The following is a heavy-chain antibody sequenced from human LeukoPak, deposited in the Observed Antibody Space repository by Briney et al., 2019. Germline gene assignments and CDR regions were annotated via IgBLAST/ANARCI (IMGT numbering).Heavy chain of an antibody. V-gene: IGHV3-33*01. Sequence: PGRSPRLSCAASGFTFSRYTMHWVRQAPGKGLEWVAIIWYDGSNKCYADSVKGRFTISRDNSKNTLFLQMNSLRAEDTAVYYCARELYRVAGTKNYYYGMDVWGQGTTVTVSS. CDR3: ARELYRVAGTKNYYYGMDV. D-gene: IGHD6-19*01. CDR1: GFTFSRYT. CDR2: IWYDGSNK. J-gene: IGHJ6*02.